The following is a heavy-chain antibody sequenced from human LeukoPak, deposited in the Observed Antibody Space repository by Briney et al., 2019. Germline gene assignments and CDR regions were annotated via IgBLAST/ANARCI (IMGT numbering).Heavy chain of an antibody. J-gene: IGHJ4*02. CDR3: ARGGSTSWYGFDC. D-gene: IGHD6-13*01. CDR2: IYSGGST. V-gene: IGHV3-66*01. Sequence: VSVIYSGGSTYHADSVKGRFTISRDNSRNTLFLQMNSLSAEDTAVYYCARGGSTSWYGFDCWGQGTLVTVSS.